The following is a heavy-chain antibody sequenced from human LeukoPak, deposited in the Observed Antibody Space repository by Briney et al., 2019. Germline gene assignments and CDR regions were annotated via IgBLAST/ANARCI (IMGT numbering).Heavy chain of an antibody. D-gene: IGHD3-3*01. V-gene: IGHV3-7*01. J-gene: IGHJ4*02. CDR1: GFTFSSYW. CDR3: ASHITIFGVVKPYFDY. CDR2: IKQDGSEK. Sequence: QPGGSLRLSCAASGFTFSSYWMSWVRQAPGKGLEWVANIKQDGSEKYYVDSVKGRFTISRDNAKNSLYLQMNSLRAEDTAVYYCASHITIFGVVKPYFDYWGQGTLVTVSS.